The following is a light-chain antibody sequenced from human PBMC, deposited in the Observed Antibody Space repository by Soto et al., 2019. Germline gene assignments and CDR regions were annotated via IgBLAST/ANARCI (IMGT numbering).Light chain of an antibody. CDR2: GAS. V-gene: IGKV3-20*01. CDR3: QHYGDSIWT. Sequence: EIVLTQSPDTLSLSPGERATLSCRASQSVSNNDLVWYQQKPGQAPRLLIYGASTRATGIPDRFSGSGSGTDFTLTISRLETKDFAVYYCQHYGDSIWTFGQGTKVENK. CDR1: QSVSNND. J-gene: IGKJ1*01.